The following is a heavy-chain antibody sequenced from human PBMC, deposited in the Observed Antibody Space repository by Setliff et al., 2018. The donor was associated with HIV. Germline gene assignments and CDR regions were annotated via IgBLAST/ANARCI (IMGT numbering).Heavy chain of an antibody. D-gene: IGHD2-15*01. CDR3: ATDVAGKYDY. V-gene: IGHV3-23*01. J-gene: IGHJ4*02. Sequence: GSLRLSCAASGFTFSTYPMSWVRQAPGKGLEWVSGISGSGGSTYYTDSVKGRFTISRDNSKNTLYLQMNNLRAEDTALYYCATDVAGKYDYWGQGTLVTVSS. CDR1: GFTFSTYP. CDR2: ISGSGGST.